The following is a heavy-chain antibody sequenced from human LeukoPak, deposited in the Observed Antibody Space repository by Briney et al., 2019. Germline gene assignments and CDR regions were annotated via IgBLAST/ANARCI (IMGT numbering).Heavy chain of an antibody. CDR3: ARGGVGYSYGYKGDWFDP. V-gene: IGHV1-69*04. CDR2: IIPILGIA. J-gene: IGHJ5*02. Sequence: SVKVSCKASGGTFSSYAISWVRQAPGQGLEWMGRIIPILGIANYAQKFQGRVTITADKSTSTAYMELSSLRSEDTAVYYCARGGVGYSYGYKGDWFDPWGQGTLVTVSS. CDR1: GGTFSSYA. D-gene: IGHD5-18*01.